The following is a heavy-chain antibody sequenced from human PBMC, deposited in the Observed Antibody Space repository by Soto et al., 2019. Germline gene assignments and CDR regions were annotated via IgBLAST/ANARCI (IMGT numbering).Heavy chain of an antibody. V-gene: IGHV1-18*01. J-gene: IGHJ5*02. Sequence: QVQLVQSGTEVKKPGASVKVSCKASGYTFSNYAVTWVRQAPGQGLEWMGWISVYNGNTNYAQDLQGRVTMTTDTPTSTAYMDLRSLRSDDTAVYYCARRGAGGTVWFDPWGQGTLVIVSS. CDR3: ARRGAGGTVWFDP. D-gene: IGHD1-26*01. CDR2: ISVYNGNT. CDR1: GYTFSNYA.